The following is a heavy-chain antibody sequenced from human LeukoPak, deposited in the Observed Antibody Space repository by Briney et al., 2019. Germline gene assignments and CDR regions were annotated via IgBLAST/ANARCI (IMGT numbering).Heavy chain of an antibody. J-gene: IGHJ4*02. Sequence: SETLSLTCAVSGGSISSGGYSWSWIRQPPGKGLEWIGYIYHSGSTYYNPSLKSRVTISVDRSKNQFSLKLSSVTAADTAVYYCARARGYGFIFDYWGQGTLVTVSS. D-gene: IGHD4-17*01. CDR2: IYHSGST. CDR3: ARARGYGFIFDY. CDR1: GGSISSGGYS. V-gene: IGHV4-30-2*01.